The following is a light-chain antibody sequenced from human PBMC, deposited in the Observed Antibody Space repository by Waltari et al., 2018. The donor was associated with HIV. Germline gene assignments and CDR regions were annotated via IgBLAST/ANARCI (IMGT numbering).Light chain of an antibody. CDR3: QSYDSSLRVV. Sequence: QSVLTQPPSVSGAPGQRVTISCTGTTSNIGAGSDVHWYQQLPGTAPKLVIYDNTNRPSGVPDRFSGSKSGTSASLAITVLQADDEADYYCQSYDSSLRVVFGGGTKLTVL. J-gene: IGLJ2*01. CDR2: DNT. CDR1: TSNIGAGSD. V-gene: IGLV1-40*01.